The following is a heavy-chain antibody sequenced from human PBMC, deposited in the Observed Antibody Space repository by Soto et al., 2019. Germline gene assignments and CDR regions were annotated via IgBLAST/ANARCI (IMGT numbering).Heavy chain of an antibody. CDR2: NRAYYGNK. J-gene: IGHJ4*02. Sequence: QVQLVQSGGEVKNPGASVEVSCRTSGYMFTTYGMSWVRQAPGQGLEWMAWNRAYYGNKKYAQKSECRVTMTTDTSTSTVSMELRNLTSDDTGTYFCARTGGGMAARPLEYWGQGTLVTVSS. CDR1: GYMFTTYG. D-gene: IGHD6-6*01. CDR3: ARTGGGMAARPLEY. V-gene: IGHV1-18*04.